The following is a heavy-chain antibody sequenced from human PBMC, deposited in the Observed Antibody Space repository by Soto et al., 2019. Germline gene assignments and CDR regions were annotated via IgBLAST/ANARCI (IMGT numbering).Heavy chain of an antibody. D-gene: IGHD1-1*01. V-gene: IGHV3-23*01. CDR3: AKGTGGAGPKEYYFDY. CDR1: GFTFSSYA. Sequence: GGSLRLSCAASGFTFSSYAMSWVRQAPGKGLEWVSAISGSGGSTYYADPVKGRFTISRDNSKNTLYLQMNSLRAEDTAVYYCAKGTGGAGPKEYYFDYWGQGTLVTVSS. CDR2: ISGSGGST. J-gene: IGHJ4*02.